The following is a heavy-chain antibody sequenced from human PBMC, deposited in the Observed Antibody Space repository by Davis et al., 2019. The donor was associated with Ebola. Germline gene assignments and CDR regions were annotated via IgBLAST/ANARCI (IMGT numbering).Heavy chain of an antibody. J-gene: IGHJ6*02. CDR3: VRETGHGDPHRNGMDV. V-gene: IGHV3-7*01. D-gene: IGHD4-17*01. CDR2: IKFDGSEI. Sequence: PGGSLRLSCAASGFTFRKHFMSWVRQAPGKGLEWVANIKFDGSEIRYVDSVRGRFTISRDNAESSLFLQMDSLRVEDTAVYYCVRETGHGDPHRNGMDVWGQGTTVTV. CDR1: GFTFRKHF.